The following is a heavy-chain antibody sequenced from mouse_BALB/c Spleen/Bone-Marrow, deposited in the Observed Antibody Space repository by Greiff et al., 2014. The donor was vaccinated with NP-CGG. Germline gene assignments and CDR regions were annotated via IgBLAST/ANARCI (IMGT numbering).Heavy chain of an antibody. Sequence: EVQLQQSGTVLARPGASVKMSCKASGYSFTSYWMHWVKQRPGQGLEWLGAFYPGNSDTTYNQKFKGKAKLTAVTSASTAYMELSSLTNEDSAVYYCTFLVKEDFAYWGQGTLVTVSA. CDR1: GYSFTSYW. CDR3: TFLVKEDFAY. CDR2: FYPGNSDT. V-gene: IGHV1-5*01. D-gene: IGHD2-10*02. J-gene: IGHJ3*01.